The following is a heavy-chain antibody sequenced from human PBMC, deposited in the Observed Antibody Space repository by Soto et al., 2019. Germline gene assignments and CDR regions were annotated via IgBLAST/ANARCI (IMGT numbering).Heavy chain of an antibody. D-gene: IGHD3-9*01. CDR3: AKELAKLRYFDWLTSNYYYGMDV. J-gene: IGHJ6*02. CDR1: GFTFSSYG. V-gene: IGHV3-30*18. Sequence: QVQLVESGGGVVQPGRSLRLSCAASGFTFSSYGMHWVRQAPGKGLEWVAVISYDGSNKYYADSVKGRFTISRDNSKNALYLQMKSLRAEDTAVYCCAKELAKLRYFDWLTSNYYYGMDVWGQGTTVTVSS. CDR2: ISYDGSNK.